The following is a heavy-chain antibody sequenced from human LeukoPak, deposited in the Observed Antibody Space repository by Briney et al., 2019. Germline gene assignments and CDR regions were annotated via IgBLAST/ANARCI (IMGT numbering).Heavy chain of an antibody. V-gene: IGHV4-34*01. CDR1: GGSFSGYY. J-gene: IGHJ4*02. CDR2: INHSGST. CDR3: ARGPGGFWSGYYLDY. D-gene: IGHD3-3*01. Sequence: SETLSLTCAVYGGSFSGYYWSWIRQPPGKGLEWIGEINHSGSTNYNPSLKSRVIISVDTSKNQFSLKLSSVTAADTAVYYCARGPGGFWSGYYLDYWGQGTLVTVSS.